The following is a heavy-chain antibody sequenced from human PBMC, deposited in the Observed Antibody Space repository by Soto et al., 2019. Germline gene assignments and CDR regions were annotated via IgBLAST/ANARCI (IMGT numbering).Heavy chain of an antibody. CDR1: GFTFSSYG. V-gene: IGHV3-30*18. J-gene: IGHJ6*02. CDR3: AKGGWAGSVVTPGYYYGMDV. Sequence: GGSLRLSCAASGFTFSSYGMHWVRQAPGKGLEWVAVISYDGSNKYYADSVKGRFTISRDNSKNTLYLQMNSLRAEDTAVYYCAKGGWAGSVVTPGYYYGMDVWGQGTTVTVSS. CDR2: ISYDGSNK. D-gene: IGHD2-21*02.